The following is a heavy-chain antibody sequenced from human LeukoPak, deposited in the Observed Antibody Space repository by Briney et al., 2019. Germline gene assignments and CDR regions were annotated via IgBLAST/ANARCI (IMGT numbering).Heavy chain of an antibody. CDR3: ARAPGGITFGIAGAFDI. J-gene: IGHJ3*02. V-gene: IGHV4-61*02. D-gene: IGHD3-16*01. CDR1: GGSISSGSYY. Sequence: SETLSLTCTVSGGSISSGSYYWSWIRQPAGKGLEWIGRIYTSGSTNYNPSLKSRVTISVDTSKNQFSLKLSSVTAADTAVYYCARAPGGITFGIAGAFDIWGQGTMVTVSS. CDR2: IYTSGST.